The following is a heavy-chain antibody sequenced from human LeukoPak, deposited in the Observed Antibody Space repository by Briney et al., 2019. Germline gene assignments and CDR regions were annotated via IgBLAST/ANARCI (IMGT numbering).Heavy chain of an antibody. Sequence: PSETLSLTCAVYGGSFSDYYWTWIRQPPGKGLEWIGEINHGGSTNYNPSLKSRVTISVDTSKNQFSLKLNSVTAADTAVYYCARGGWVVPAAINSWGQGTLVTVAS. CDR1: GGSFSDYY. V-gene: IGHV4-34*01. J-gene: IGHJ4*02. D-gene: IGHD2-2*02. CDR2: INHGGST. CDR3: ARGGWVVPAAINS.